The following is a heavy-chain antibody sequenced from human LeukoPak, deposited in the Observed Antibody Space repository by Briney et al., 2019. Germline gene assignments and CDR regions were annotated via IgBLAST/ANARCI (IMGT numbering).Heavy chain of an antibody. V-gene: IGHV4-34*01. D-gene: IGHD3-3*01. CDR3: ASRTYDFWSGFYYYYGMDV. CDR2: INHSGST. Sequence: PSETLSLTCAVYGGSFRGYYWSWIRQPPGKGLEWIGEINHSGSTNYNPSLKSRVTISVDTSKNQFSLKLSSVTAADTAVYYCASRTYDFWSGFYYYYGMDVWGQGTTVTVSS. CDR1: GGSFRGYY. J-gene: IGHJ6*02.